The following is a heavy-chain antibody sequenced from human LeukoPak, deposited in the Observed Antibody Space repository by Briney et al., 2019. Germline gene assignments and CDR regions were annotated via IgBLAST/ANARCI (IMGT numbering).Heavy chain of an antibody. CDR3: APNSAGTVYGFLDY. CDR1: GFTFSSYS. V-gene: IGHV3-48*01. CDR2: ISSSSSTI. D-gene: IGHD1-7*01. J-gene: IGHJ4*02. Sequence: GGSLRLSCAASGFTFSSYSMNWVRQAPGKGLEWVSYISSSSSTIYYAYSLQGRFTISRDNATNSLYLQMNSLRAEDTPVYYCAPNSAGTVYGFLDYWGQGTLVTVSS.